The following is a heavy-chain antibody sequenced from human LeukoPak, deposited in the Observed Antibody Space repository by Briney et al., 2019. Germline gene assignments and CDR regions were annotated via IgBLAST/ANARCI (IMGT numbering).Heavy chain of an antibody. V-gene: IGHV3-74*01. D-gene: IGHD5-12*01. J-gene: IGHJ4*02. CDR3: AKDQAWLRFDY. Sequence: PGGSLRLSCAASGFTFSSYWMHWVRQAPGKGLVWVSGVKSDGSSTSYADSVKGRFTISRDNAKNTLYLQMNSLRAEDTAVYYCAKDQAWLRFDYWGQGTLVTVSS. CDR1: GFTFSSYW. CDR2: VKSDGSST.